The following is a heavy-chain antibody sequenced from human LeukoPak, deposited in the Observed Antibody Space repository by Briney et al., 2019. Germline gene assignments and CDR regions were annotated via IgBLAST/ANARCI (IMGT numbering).Heavy chain of an antibody. V-gene: IGHV1-2*02. Sequence: GASVKVSCKASGYTFTGYYMHWVRQAPGQGLEWMGWINPNSGGTNYAQKFQGRVTMTRDTSISTAYMELSRLRSDDTAVYYCARAETGDNADDAFDIWGQGTMVPVSS. CDR2: INPNSGGT. D-gene: IGHD7-27*01. CDR1: GYTFTGYY. J-gene: IGHJ3*02. CDR3: ARAETGDNADDAFDI.